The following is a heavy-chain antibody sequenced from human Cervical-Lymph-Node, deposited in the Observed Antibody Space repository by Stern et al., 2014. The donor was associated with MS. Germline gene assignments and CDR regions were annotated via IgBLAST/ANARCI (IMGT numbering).Heavy chain of an antibody. V-gene: IGHV4-39*01. CDR2: ISYSGNT. J-gene: IGHJ4*02. CDR1: GVTLTSDSYH. CDR3: ARQDERDYDFWSGYYPSVDY. Sequence: QVQLQESGPGLVKPSETLSLTCTVSGVTLTSDSYHWGWIRQAPGKGLEWIGRISYSGNTYYNPSLKSRVTIPVDTSKNQFYLRVTSATAADSAVYYCARQDERDYDFWSGYYPSVDYWGQGILVTVSS. D-gene: IGHD3-3*01.